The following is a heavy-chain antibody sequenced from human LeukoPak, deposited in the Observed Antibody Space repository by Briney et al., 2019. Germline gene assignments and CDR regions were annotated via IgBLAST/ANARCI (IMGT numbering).Heavy chain of an antibody. D-gene: IGHD6-13*01. J-gene: IGHJ4*02. Sequence: SETLSLTCAVYGGSFSGYYWSWIRQPPGKGLEWIGEINHSGSTNYNPSLKSRVTISVDTSKNQFSLKLSSVTAADTAVYYCARGLRSSSSYEVGYWGQGTLVTVSS. V-gene: IGHV4-34*01. CDR3: ARGLRSSSSYEVGY. CDR2: INHSGST. CDR1: GGSFSGYY.